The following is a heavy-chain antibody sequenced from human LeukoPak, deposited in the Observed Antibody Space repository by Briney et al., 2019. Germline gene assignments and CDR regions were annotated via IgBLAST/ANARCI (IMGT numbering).Heavy chain of an antibody. CDR2: ISYDGSDK. J-gene: IGHJ4*02. CDR3: AKGGKYNWHSIDY. V-gene: IGHV3-33*05. D-gene: IGHD1-7*01. CDR1: GFTFSSYG. Sequence: GGSLRLSCAASGFTFSSYGMHWVRQAPGKGLEWVAVISYDGSDKFYADSVKGRFTISRDNSKNTLYLQMNSLRAEDTAVYYCAKGGKYNWHSIDYWGQGTLVTVSS.